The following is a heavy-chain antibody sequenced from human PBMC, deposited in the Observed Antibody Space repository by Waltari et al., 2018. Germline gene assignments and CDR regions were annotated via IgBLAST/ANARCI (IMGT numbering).Heavy chain of an antibody. D-gene: IGHD3-22*01. CDR2: IYYSGSA. J-gene: IGHJ3*02. V-gene: IGHV4-59*01. CDR3: ARGPMSYDSSGYYQLSDAFDI. Sequence: QVQLQESGPGLVKPSETLSLTCTVSGGSISSYYWSWIRQPPGKGLEWIGYIYYSGSANYTPSRKMRVTISVDTSKNQFSLKLSSVTAADTAVYYCARGPMSYDSSGYYQLSDAFDIWGQGTMVTVSS. CDR1: GGSISSYY.